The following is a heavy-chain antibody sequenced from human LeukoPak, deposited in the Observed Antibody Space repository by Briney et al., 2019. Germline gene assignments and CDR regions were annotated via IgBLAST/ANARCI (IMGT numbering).Heavy chain of an antibody. CDR2: INHSGST. V-gene: IGHV4-34*01. CDR3: ARGRRRAVAGTGPRGGTYFDY. Sequence: SETLSLTCAVYGGSFSGYYWSWIRQPPGRGLEWIGEINHSGSTNYNPSLKSRVTISVDTSKNQFSLKLSSVTAADTAVYSCARGRRRAVAGTGPRGGTYFDYWGQGTLVTVSS. D-gene: IGHD6-19*01. J-gene: IGHJ4*02. CDR1: GGSFSGYY.